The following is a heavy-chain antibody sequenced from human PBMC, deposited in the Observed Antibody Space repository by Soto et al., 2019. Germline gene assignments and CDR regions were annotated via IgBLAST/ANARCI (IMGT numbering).Heavy chain of an antibody. CDR1: GFKFDDYI. D-gene: IGHD3-9*01. J-gene: IGHJ4*02. CDR3: ARVLRYFDWPNDY. CDR2: INWNGGST. V-gene: IGHV3-20*04. Sequence: PGGSLRLSCAASGFKFDDYIMSWVRQAPGKGLEWVSGINWNGGSTGYADSVKGRFTISRDNAKNSLYLQMNSLRAEDTALYYCARVLRYFDWPNDYWGQGTLVTVSS.